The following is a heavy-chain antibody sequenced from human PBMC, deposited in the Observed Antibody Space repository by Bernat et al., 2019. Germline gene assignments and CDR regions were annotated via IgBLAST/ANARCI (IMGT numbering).Heavy chain of an antibody. D-gene: IGHD3-10*01. CDR3: ARDYYGSGPLDY. J-gene: IGHJ4*02. Sequence: EVQLVETGGGLIQPGGSLILSCAASGFTVSSNYMSWVRQAPGKGLEWVSVIYSGGSTYYADSVKGRFTISRDNSKNTLYLQMNSLRAEDTAVYYCARDYYGSGPLDYWGQGTLVTVSS. CDR1: GFTVSSNY. CDR2: IYSGGST. V-gene: IGHV3-53*02.